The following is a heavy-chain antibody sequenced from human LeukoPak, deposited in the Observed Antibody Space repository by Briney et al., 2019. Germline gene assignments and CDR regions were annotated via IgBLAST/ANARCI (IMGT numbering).Heavy chain of an antibody. V-gene: IGHV3-23*01. J-gene: IGHJ4*02. D-gene: IGHD1-26*01. Sequence: PGGSLRLSCAASGFTFSSYAMSWVRQAPGKGLEWVSAISGSGGSTYYADSVKGRFTISRDNSKNTLYLQMNSLRADDTAVYYCARTIIGGSWELLFPFDYWGQGTLVTVSS. CDR2: ISGSGGST. CDR3: ARTIIGGSWELLFPFDY. CDR1: GFTFSSYA.